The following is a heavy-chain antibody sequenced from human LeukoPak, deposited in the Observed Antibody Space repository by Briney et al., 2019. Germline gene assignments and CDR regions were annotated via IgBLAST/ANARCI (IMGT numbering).Heavy chain of an antibody. CDR1: GFTFSSYG. J-gene: IGHJ4*02. CDR3: AKDRGGNYDY. V-gene: IGHV3-30*18. D-gene: IGHD2-15*01. Sequence: GRSLRLSCAASGFTFSSYGMHWVRQAPGKGLEWVAVISYDGSNKYYADSVKGRFTISRDNSKNTLYPQMNSLRAEDTAVYYCAKDRGGNYDYWGQGTLVTVSS. CDR2: ISYDGSNK.